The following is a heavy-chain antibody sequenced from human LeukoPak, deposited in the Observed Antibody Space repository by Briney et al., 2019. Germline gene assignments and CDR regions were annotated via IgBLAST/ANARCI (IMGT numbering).Heavy chain of an antibody. V-gene: IGHV3-30-3*01. CDR2: TSSDESKK. Sequence: GTSLRLSCAASGFTFTIYPMHWVRQAPGKGLEWVAVTSSDESKKFYADSVKGRFTISRDNAKNTLYLQMNSLRAEDTAVYYCARDPGYSGYGGLDYWGQGTLVTVSS. CDR3: ARDPGYSGYGGLDY. CDR1: GFTFTIYP. J-gene: IGHJ4*02. D-gene: IGHD5-12*01.